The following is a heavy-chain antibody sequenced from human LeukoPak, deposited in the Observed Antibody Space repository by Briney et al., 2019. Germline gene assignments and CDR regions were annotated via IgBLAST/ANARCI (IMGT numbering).Heavy chain of an antibody. CDR2: ISWNSGSI. J-gene: IGHJ6*03. V-gene: IGHV3-9*01. Sequence: EWVXGISWNSGSIVYADSVKGRFTISRDNAKNSLYLQMNSLRAEDTALYYCAKDLLPNYYYYYMDVWGKGTTVTVS. CDR3: AKDLLPNYYYYYMDV.